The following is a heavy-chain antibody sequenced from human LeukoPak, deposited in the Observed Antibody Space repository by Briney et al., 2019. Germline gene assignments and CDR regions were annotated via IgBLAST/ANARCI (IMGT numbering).Heavy chain of an antibody. Sequence: QPGRSLRLSCAASGFTVSSNYMSWVRQAPGKGLEWVSVIYSGGSTYYADSVKGRFTISRDNSKNTLYLQMNSLRAEDTAVYYCAREGGGLYYDSSGRSDAFDIWGQGTMVTVSS. V-gene: IGHV3-53*01. CDR1: GFTVSSNY. CDR3: AREGGGLYYDSSGRSDAFDI. D-gene: IGHD3-22*01. J-gene: IGHJ3*02. CDR2: IYSGGST.